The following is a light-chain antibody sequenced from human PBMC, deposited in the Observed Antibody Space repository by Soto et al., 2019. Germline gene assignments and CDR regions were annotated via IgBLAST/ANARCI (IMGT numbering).Light chain of an antibody. CDR2: ATS. V-gene: IGKV3-20*01. J-gene: IGKJ2*01. Sequence: IVLTQSPGTLSLSPGERATVSCRASETICRAYFAWYQHRPGRTPRLVLSATSNRAAGIPDMFGGSGSGADFTLTISGVEPEDFAVYYCHQYATSPFTFGQGTKLEI. CDR1: ETICRAY. CDR3: HQYATSPFT.